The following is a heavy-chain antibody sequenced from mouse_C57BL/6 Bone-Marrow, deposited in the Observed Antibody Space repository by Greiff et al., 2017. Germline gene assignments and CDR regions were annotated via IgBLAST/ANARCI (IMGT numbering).Heavy chain of an antibody. Sequence: VQLQQSGPELVKPGASVKISCKASGYTFTDYYMNWVKQSHGKSLEWIGDINPNNGGTSYNQKFKGKATLTVDKSSSTAYMELRSLTSEDSAVYYGARSRVYDYDGFDYWGQGTTLTVSS. V-gene: IGHV1-26*01. J-gene: IGHJ2*01. D-gene: IGHD2-4*01. CDR3: ARSRVYDYDGFDY. CDR1: GYTFTDYY. CDR2: INPNNGGT.